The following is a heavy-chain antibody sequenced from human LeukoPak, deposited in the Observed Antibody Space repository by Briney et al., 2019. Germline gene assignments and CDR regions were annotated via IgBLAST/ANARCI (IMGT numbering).Heavy chain of an antibody. CDR3: ASSLCSGGSCHPNLDAFDI. D-gene: IGHD2-15*01. CDR2: ISPIFGTG. J-gene: IGHJ3*02. V-gene: IGHV1-69*13. Sequence: SVKVSCKASVGTFSSYAISWVRQAPGPGLEWMGGISPIFGTGNYAQKFQGRVTITADESTSTAYMELSSLRSEDTAVYYCASSLCSGGSCHPNLDAFDIWGQGTMVTVSS. CDR1: VGTFSSYA.